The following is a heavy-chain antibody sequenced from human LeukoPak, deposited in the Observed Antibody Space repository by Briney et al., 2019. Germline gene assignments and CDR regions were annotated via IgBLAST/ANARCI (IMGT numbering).Heavy chain of an antibody. D-gene: IGHD3-10*01. CDR1: GGSFSGYY. CDR2: INHSGST. Sequence: KASETLSLTCAVYGGSFSGYYWSWIRQPPGKGLEWIGEINHSGSTNYNPSLKSRVTISVDTSKNQFSLKLSSVTAADTAVYYCARERGLWFGELIIWGQGTLVTVSS. J-gene: IGHJ4*02. CDR3: ARERGLWFGELII. V-gene: IGHV4-34*01.